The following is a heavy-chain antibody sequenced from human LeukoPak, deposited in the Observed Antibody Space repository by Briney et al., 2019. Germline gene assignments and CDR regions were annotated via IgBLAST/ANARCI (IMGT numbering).Heavy chain of an antibody. Sequence: SGPTLVKPTQTLTLTCTFSGFSLSTSGAGVGWIRQPPGKALEWLALVYWNDDKRYSPSLMSRLTITKDTSKNQVILTMTNMGPADTATYYCARTHYGYYPDYWGQGTLVTVSS. CDR1: GFSLSTSGAG. V-gene: IGHV2-5*01. J-gene: IGHJ4*02. CDR3: ARTHYGYYPDY. D-gene: IGHD3-10*01. CDR2: VYWNDDK.